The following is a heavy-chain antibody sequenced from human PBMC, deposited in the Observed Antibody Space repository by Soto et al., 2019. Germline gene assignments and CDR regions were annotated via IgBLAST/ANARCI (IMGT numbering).Heavy chain of an antibody. D-gene: IGHD6-19*01. J-gene: IGHJ6*02. CDR1: GFTFSGSA. CDR3: TRHLVRGGWSPAPPYYYYGMDV. CDR2: IRSKANSYAT. Sequence: GGSLRLSCAASGFTFSGSAMHWVRQAPGKGLEWVGRIRSKANSYATAYAASVKGRFTISGDDSKNTAYLQMNSLKTEDTAVYYCTRHLVRGGWSPAPPYYYYGMDVWGQGTTVTVSS. V-gene: IGHV3-73*01.